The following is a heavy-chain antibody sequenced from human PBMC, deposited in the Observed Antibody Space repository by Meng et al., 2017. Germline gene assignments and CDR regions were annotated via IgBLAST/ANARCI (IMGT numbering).Heavy chain of an antibody. D-gene: IGHD2-15*01. CDR2: INHSGST. CDR1: GYSISSGHY. Sequence: SETLSLTCTVSGYSISSGHYWGWIRQPPGKGLEWIGSINHSGSTYYNPSLKSRVTISVDTSKNQFSLKLSSVTAADTAVYYCARDPLLVARFDYWGQGTLVTVSS. V-gene: IGHV4-38-2*02. J-gene: IGHJ4*01. CDR3: ARDPLLVARFDY.